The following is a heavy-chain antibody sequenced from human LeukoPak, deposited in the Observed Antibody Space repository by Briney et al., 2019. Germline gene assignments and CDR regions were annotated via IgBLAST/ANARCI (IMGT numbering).Heavy chain of an antibody. Sequence: ASVKVSCKASGYTFTGYYMHWVRQAPGQGLEWMGWINPNRGGTNYAQKFQGRVTMTRDTSTSTAYMELSRLRSDDTAVYYCARDVRAVAGHFDYWGQGTLVTVSS. CDR1: GYTFTGYY. D-gene: IGHD6-19*01. CDR3: ARDVRAVAGHFDY. V-gene: IGHV1-2*02. J-gene: IGHJ4*02. CDR2: INPNRGGT.